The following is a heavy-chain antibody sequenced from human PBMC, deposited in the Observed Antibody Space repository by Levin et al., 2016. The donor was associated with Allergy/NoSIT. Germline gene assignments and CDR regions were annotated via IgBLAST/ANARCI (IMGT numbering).Heavy chain of an antibody. D-gene: IGHD3-22*01. CDR2: IETRSTT. Sequence: GSLRLSCAASGFSFSDYYMTWIRQTPGRGLEWISYIETRSTTYYADSVKGRFTISRDNAKKSLYLQMNNLRPEDTAVYYCARLDNSGYLLSSWGQGTLVTVSS. J-gene: IGHJ5*02. CDR1: GFSFSDYY. V-gene: IGHV3-69-1*01. CDR3: ARLDNSGYLLSS.